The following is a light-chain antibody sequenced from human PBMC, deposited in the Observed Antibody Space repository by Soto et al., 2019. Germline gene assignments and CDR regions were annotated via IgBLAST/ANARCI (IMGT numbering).Light chain of an antibody. J-gene: IGKJ1*01. CDR1: QSVSSSY. Sequence: EIVLTQSPGTLSLSPGERATLSCRASQSVSSSYIAWYQQEPGQAPRLLIYGASSRATGIPDRFSGSGSGTGFTLTISRLEPEDFAVYYCQQYGNSPWTFGQGTKVEFK. CDR3: QQYGNSPWT. V-gene: IGKV3-20*01. CDR2: GAS.